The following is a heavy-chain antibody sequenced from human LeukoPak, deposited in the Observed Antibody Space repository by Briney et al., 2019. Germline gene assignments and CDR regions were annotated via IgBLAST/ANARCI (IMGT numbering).Heavy chain of an antibody. Sequence: SETLSLTCSVSGGSVSSGDYYWNWIRQPPGKGLEWVGYIYYSGSTNYNPSLKSRLSISVDRSKNQFSLKLKSVTAADTAVYYCARDNSALDHWGQGTLVTVSS. CDR1: GGSVSSGDYY. CDR2: IYYSGST. J-gene: IGHJ4*02. D-gene: IGHD2-21*01. CDR3: ARDNSALDH. V-gene: IGHV4-61*08.